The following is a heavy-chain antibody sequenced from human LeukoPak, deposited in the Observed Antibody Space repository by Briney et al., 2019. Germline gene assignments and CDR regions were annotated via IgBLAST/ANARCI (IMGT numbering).Heavy chain of an antibody. CDR1: GFTFRNYG. V-gene: IGHV3-30*02. D-gene: IGHD3-16*01. J-gene: IGHJ6*03. CDR2: IRYDGSNK. CDR3: AKVIQKTYYYYMDV. Sequence: GRSLRLSCAASGFTFRNYGMHWVRQAPGKGLEWVAFIRYDGSNKYYADSVKGRFTISRDNSKNTLYLQMNSLRAEDTAVYYCAKVIQKTYYYYMDVWGKGTTVTVSS.